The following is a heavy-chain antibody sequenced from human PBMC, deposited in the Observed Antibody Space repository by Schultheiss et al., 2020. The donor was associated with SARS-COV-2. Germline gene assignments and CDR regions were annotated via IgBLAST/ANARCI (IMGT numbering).Heavy chain of an antibody. J-gene: IGHJ3*02. V-gene: IGHV3-53*01. CDR2: IYTEGTT. Sequence: GGSLRLSCAASGFTVSSNFMNWVRQAPGKGLEWVSVIYTEGTTYYADSVKGRFTMSRDNSKNTVYLQMNGLRIEDTAVYYCARAWSHFVALDIWGQGTMVTVSS. D-gene: IGHD5-12*01. CDR1: GFTVSSNF. CDR3: ARAWSHFVALDI.